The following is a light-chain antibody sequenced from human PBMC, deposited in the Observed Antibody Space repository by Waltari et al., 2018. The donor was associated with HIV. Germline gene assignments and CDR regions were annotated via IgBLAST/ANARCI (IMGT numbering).Light chain of an antibody. V-gene: IGLV1-40*01. J-gene: IGLJ3*02. CDR1: SSNIGAGYD. CDR2: GNS. CDR3: QSYDNSLSAWV. Sequence: QSVLTQPPSVSGAPGQRVTISCTGSSSNIGAGYDVHWYQQLPGTTPKLLVYGNSNRPSGVPDRFSGANSATSASLAITGLQAEDEADYYCQSYDNSLSAWVFGGGTKLTVL.